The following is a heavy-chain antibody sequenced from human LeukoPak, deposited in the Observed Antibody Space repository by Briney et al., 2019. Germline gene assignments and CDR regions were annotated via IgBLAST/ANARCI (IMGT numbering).Heavy chain of an antibody. D-gene: IGHD2-15*01. V-gene: IGHV1-3*01. CDR2: INAGNGNT. Sequence: GASVKVSCKASGYTFTSYAMHWVRQAPGQRLEWMGWINAGNGNTKYSQKFQGRVTITRDTSASTAYMELSSLRSEDTAVYYCARDQALGSSSSLALDYWGQGTLVTVSS. CDR1: GYTFTSYA. J-gene: IGHJ4*02. CDR3: ARDQALGSSSSLALDY.